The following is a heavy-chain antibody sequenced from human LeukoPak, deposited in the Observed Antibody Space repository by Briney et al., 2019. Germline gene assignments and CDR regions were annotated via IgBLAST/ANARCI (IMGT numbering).Heavy chain of an antibody. CDR1: GYTLTELS. Sequence: ASVKVSRKVSGYTLTELSMHWVRQAPGKGLEWMGGFDPEDGETIYAQKFQGRVAMTEDTSTDTAYMELSSLRSEDTAVYYCATNHPYCGGDCYFDYWGQGTLVTVSS. V-gene: IGHV1-24*01. CDR3: ATNHPYCGGDCYFDY. D-gene: IGHD2-21*02. J-gene: IGHJ4*02. CDR2: FDPEDGET.